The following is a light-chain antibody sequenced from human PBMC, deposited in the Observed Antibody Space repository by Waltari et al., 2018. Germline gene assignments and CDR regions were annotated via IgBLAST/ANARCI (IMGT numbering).Light chain of an antibody. J-gene: IGKJ3*01. CDR2: DAS. CDR1: PIISSW. V-gene: IGKV1-5*01. CDR3: QQYNSYSQA. Sequence: DIQMTQSPSTLSASVGDIVTITCRASPIISSWLAWYQQKPGKAPKLLIYDASSLESGVPSRFSGSGSGTEFTLTISSLQPDDFATYYCQQYNSYSQAFGPGTKVDIK.